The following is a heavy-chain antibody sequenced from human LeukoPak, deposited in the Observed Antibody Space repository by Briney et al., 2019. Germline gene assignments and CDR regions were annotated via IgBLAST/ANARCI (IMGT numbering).Heavy chain of an antibody. Sequence: GGSLRLSCAASGFIFSHNWMSWVRQVPGKGLEWVANLKPDGSDKYYVDSVKGRFTISRDNAKKSLYLQMDSLRAEDTAVYYCASELQWSFYYWGQGTLVTVSS. CDR1: GFIFSHNW. V-gene: IGHV3-7*04. D-gene: IGHD2-15*01. CDR3: ASELQWSFYY. J-gene: IGHJ4*02. CDR2: LKPDGSDK.